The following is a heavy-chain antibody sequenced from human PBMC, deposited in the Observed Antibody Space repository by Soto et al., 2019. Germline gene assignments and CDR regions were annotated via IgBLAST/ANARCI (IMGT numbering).Heavy chain of an antibody. CDR1: GFTFSSYG. CDR2: ISYDGSNK. D-gene: IGHD6-19*01. CDR3: AKDEAQSSGWQLDY. Sequence: GGSLRHSCASSGFTFSSYGMHWVRQAPGKGLEWVAVISYDGSNKYYADSVKGRFTISRDNSKNTLYLQMNSLRAEDTAVYYCAKDEAQSSGWQLDYWGQGTLVTVSS. V-gene: IGHV3-30*18. J-gene: IGHJ4*02.